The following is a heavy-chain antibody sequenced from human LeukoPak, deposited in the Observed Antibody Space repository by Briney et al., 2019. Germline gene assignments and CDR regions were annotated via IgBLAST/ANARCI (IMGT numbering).Heavy chain of an antibody. Sequence: GASVKVSRKASGYTFTSYGISWVRQAPGQGLEWMGWISAYNGNTNYAQKLQGRVTMTTDTSTSTAYMELRSLRSDDTAVYYCARALRMVRDLTPSGYWGQGTLVTVSS. D-gene: IGHD3-10*01. J-gene: IGHJ4*02. CDR3: ARALRMVRDLTPSGY. CDR1: GYTFTSYG. V-gene: IGHV1-18*01. CDR2: ISAYNGNT.